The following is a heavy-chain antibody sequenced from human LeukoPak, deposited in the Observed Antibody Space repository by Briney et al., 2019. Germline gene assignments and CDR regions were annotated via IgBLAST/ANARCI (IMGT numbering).Heavy chain of an antibody. D-gene: IGHD3-10*01. CDR2: IYYTGST. Sequence: SETLSLTCDVSGGSIDSTNWWNWIHQPPGKALEWIGSIYYTGSTNYNPSLKSRVTISVDTSKNQFSLKLRSVTAADTAVYYCARRYYYDSGSYLYFFDFWGQGTLVTVSS. CDR3: ARRYYYDSGSYLYFFDF. CDR1: GGSIDSTNW. J-gene: IGHJ4*02. V-gene: IGHV4-39*01.